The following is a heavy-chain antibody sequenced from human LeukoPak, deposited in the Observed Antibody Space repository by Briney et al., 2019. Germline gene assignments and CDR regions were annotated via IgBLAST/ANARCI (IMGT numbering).Heavy chain of an antibody. CDR2: ISYDGSNK. CDR3: AKDNIAVAGTDYYYYGMDV. V-gene: IGHV3-30*18. Sequence: PGGSLRLSCAASGFTFSSYGMHWVRQAPGKGLEWVAVISYDGSNKYYADSVKGRFTISRDNSKNTLYLQMNSLRAEDTAVHYCAKDNIAVAGTDYYYYGMDVWGQGTTVTVSS. J-gene: IGHJ6*02. D-gene: IGHD6-19*01. CDR1: GFTFSSYG.